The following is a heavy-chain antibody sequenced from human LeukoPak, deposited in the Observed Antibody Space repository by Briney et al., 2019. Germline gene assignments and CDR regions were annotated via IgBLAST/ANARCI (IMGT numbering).Heavy chain of an antibody. CDR1: GFTFSHYG. Sequence: PGGSLRLSCATSGFTFSHYGMHWVRQDPGKGLEWVAVIWNDGSNKYYGDSVKGRFTISRDNSKNTLYLQMNSLTVEDTAVYYCAKDAQRGFDYSNSLEHWGQGTLVTVSS. V-gene: IGHV3-33*06. J-gene: IGHJ5*02. CDR3: AKDAQRGFDYSNSLEH. D-gene: IGHD4-11*01. CDR2: IWNDGSNK.